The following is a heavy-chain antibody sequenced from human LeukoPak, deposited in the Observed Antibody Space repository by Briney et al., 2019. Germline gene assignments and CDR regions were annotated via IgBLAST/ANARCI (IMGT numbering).Heavy chain of an antibody. J-gene: IGHJ2*01. V-gene: IGHV1-69*13. CDR1: GGTFSSYA. CDR2: IIPIFGTA. Sequence: EASVKVSCKASGGTFSSYAISWVRQAPGQGLEWMGGIIPIFGTANYAQKFQGRVTITADESTSTAYMELSSLRSEDTAVYYCASLSVVVPAASYWYFDLWGRGTLVTVSS. D-gene: IGHD2-2*01. CDR3: ASLSVVVPAASYWYFDL.